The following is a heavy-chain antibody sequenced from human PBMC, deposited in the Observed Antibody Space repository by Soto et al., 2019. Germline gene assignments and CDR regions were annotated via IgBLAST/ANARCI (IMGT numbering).Heavy chain of an antibody. Sequence: ASVKVSCKASGYTFTGYYMHWVRQAPGQGLEWMGWINPNSGGTNYAQKFQGWVTMTRDTSISTAYMELSRLRSDDTAVYYCARGEAVAGPYYYYGMDVWGQGITVTVSS. CDR2: INPNSGGT. V-gene: IGHV1-2*04. D-gene: IGHD6-19*01. J-gene: IGHJ6*02. CDR3: ARGEAVAGPYYYYGMDV. CDR1: GYTFTGYY.